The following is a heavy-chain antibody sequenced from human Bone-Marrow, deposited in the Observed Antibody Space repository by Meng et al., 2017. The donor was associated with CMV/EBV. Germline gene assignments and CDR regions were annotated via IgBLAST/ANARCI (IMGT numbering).Heavy chain of an antibody. CDR2: INPNSGGT. CDR3: ARAAAGYYYGLDV. V-gene: IGHV1-2*02. J-gene: IGHJ6*02. D-gene: IGHD6-13*01. CDR1: GYTFTGYY. Sequence: ASVKVSCKASGYTFTGYYMHWVRQAPGQGLEWMGWINPNSGGTNYAQKFQGRVTMTRDTSISTAYMELSSLRAEDTAVYYCARAAAGYYYGLDVWGQGTTVTVSS.